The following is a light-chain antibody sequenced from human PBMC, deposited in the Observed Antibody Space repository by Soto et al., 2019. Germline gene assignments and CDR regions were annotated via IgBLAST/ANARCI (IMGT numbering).Light chain of an antibody. J-gene: IGKJ1*01. Sequence: EIVLTQSPGTLSLSPGEGATLSCRASQSVTSSFLGWYQQKPGQAPRFLIYGASSRAAGIPDRFSGSGSGADFTLTISRLEPEDFAVYYCQQYGSSRWTFGQGTKVEVK. V-gene: IGKV3-20*01. CDR2: GAS. CDR3: QQYGSSRWT. CDR1: QSVTSSF.